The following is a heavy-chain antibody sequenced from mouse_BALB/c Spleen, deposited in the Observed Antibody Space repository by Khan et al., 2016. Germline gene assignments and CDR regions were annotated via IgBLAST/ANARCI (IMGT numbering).Heavy chain of an antibody. J-gene: IGHJ2*01. CDR2: IRLKSDNYAT. CDR3: TDLGKCY. V-gene: IGHV6-3*01. CDR1: GFTFSSYW. D-gene: IGHD1-3*01. Sequence: EVKLEESGGGLVQPGGSMKLSCVASGFTFSSYWMSWVRQSPEKGLEWVAEIRLKSDNYATHYAESVKGKFTISRDDSKSRLYLQMNSLRAEDTGIYYCTDLGKCYWGQGATLTVSS.